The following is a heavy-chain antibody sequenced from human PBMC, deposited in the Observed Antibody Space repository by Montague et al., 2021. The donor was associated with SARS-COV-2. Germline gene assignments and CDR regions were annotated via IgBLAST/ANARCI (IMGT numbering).Heavy chain of an antibody. CDR2: TYYRSKWYN. CDR1: GGRVSSNIAT. V-gene: IGHV6-1*01. CDR3: ARIPVGSKYYFDF. D-gene: IGHD2-2*01. Sequence: CAISGGRVSSNIATWNWIRQSPSRGLEWLGRTYYRSKWYNDYAESVKSRITIDPDTSKHQFSLHLNSVTPEDTAVYYCARIPVGSKYYFDFWGQGTLVTVSS. J-gene: IGHJ4*02.